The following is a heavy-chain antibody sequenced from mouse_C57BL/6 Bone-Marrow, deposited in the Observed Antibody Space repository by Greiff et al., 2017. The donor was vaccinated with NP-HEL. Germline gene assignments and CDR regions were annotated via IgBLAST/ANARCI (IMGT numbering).Heavy chain of an antibody. Sequence: QVQLQQPGAELVRPGTSVKLSCKASGYTFTSYWMHWVKQRPGQGLEWIGVIDPSDSYTNYNQKFKGKATLTVDTSSSTAYLQLSSLPSEDSAVYYCAREGFPSYWYFDVWGTGTTVTVSS. V-gene: IGHV1-59*01. J-gene: IGHJ1*03. CDR1: GYTFTSYW. CDR3: AREGFPSYWYFDV. CDR2: IDPSDSYT.